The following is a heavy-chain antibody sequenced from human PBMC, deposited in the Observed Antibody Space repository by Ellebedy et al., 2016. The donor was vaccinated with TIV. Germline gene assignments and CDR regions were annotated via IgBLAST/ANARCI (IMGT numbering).Heavy chain of an antibody. J-gene: IGHJ6*02. CDR3: ARDQAPDIVVVPAARPYYYYGMDV. CDR1: GFTFSSYS. V-gene: IGHV3-21*01. D-gene: IGHD2-2*01. Sequence: GGSLRLSXAASGFTFSSYSMNWVRQAPGKGLEWVSSISSSSSYIYYADSVKGRFTISRDNAKNSLYLQMNSLRAEDTAVYYCARDQAPDIVVVPAARPYYYYGMDVWGQGTTVTVSS. CDR2: ISSSSSYI.